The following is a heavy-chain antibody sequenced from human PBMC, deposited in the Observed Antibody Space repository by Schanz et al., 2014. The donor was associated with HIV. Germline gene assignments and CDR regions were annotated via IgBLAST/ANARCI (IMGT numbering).Heavy chain of an antibody. V-gene: IGHV1-18*01. CDR3: ARGDILTGLYPYYFDS. Sequence: QVQLVQSGTEVKKPGASVKVSCKASGYTFSTYGISWVRQAPGQGLEWMGWINAYNGNTHYAQKFQGRVTMTRDTSTSTVYMQLSSLTSDDTAVYYCARGDILTGLYPYYFDSWGQGTLVTVSS. CDR1: GYTFSTYG. J-gene: IGHJ4*02. D-gene: IGHD3-9*01. CDR2: INAYNGNT.